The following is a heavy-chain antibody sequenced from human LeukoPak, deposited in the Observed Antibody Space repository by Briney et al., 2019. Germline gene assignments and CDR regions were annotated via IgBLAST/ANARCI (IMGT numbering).Heavy chain of an antibody. CDR2: FNGRGDNT. D-gene: IGHD3-3*01. J-gene: IGHJ4*02. Sequence: GGSLRLSCEVSGFTFSHYGMSWVRQAPGKGPEWVAGFNGRGDNTYYADTVKGRFTISRDNSKNTLYLQMNSLRAEDTAVYYCAKDYDFRSGYPPLSNWGQGTLVTVSS. CDR1: GFTFSHYG. CDR3: AKDYDFRSGYPPLSN. V-gene: IGHV3-23*01.